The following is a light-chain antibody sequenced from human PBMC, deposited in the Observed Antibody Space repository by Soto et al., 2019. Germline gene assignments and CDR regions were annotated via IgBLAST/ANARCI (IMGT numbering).Light chain of an antibody. CDR2: EVS. CDR1: SSDVGGYNY. Sequence: QSALTQPPSASGSPGQSVTISCTGTSSDVGGYNYVSWYQQHPGKAPKLMIYEVSKRPSGVPDRFSGSKSCNTASLTVSGLQAEDEAEYYCISYAGSHGVVFGGGPKLTV. CDR3: ISYAGSHGVV. J-gene: IGLJ2*01. V-gene: IGLV2-8*01.